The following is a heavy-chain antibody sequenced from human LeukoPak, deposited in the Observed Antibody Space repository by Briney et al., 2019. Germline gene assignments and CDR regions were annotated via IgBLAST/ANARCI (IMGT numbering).Heavy chain of an antibody. CDR3: ARGTMVRGVIIKSLLFDY. Sequence: ASVTVSCKASGYTFTSYDIHWVRQATGQGLAWMGWMNPNSGNTGYAQKFQGRVTMTRNTSISTAYMELSSLRSEDTAVYYCARGTMVRGVIIKSLLFDYWGQGTLVTVSS. D-gene: IGHD3-10*01. CDR1: GYTFTSYD. V-gene: IGHV1-8*01. CDR2: MNPNSGNT. J-gene: IGHJ4*02.